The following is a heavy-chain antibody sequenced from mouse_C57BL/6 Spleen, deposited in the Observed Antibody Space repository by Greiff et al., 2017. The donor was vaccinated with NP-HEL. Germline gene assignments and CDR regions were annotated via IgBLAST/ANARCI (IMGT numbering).Heavy chain of an antibody. CDR1: GYTFTSYG. CDR2: IYPRSGNT. CDR3: ALYGNYPYCDY. D-gene: IGHD2-1*01. Sequence: VQLQQSGAELARPGASVKLSCKASGYTFTSYGISWVKQRTGQGLEWIGEIYPRSGNTYYNEKFKGKATLTADKSSSTAYMELRSLTSEDSAVYFCALYGNYPYCDYWGQGTTLTVSS. J-gene: IGHJ2*01. V-gene: IGHV1-81*01.